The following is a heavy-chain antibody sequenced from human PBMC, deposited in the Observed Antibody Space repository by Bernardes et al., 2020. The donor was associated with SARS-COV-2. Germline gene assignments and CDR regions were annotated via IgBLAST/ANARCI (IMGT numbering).Heavy chain of an antibody. J-gene: IGHJ4*02. Sequence: GGSLRLSCEVSGFTFSSYTMNWVRQAPGKGLEWVSTITDSGDSTYYADSVKGRFTISRDNSKDRLYLQMNSLRAEDTAVYFCAKRRVEWELLHYFDPWGQGNLVIVSS. CDR3: AKRRVEWELLHYFDP. CDR1: GFTFSSYT. CDR2: ITDSGDST. D-gene: IGHD1-26*01. V-gene: IGHV3-23*01.